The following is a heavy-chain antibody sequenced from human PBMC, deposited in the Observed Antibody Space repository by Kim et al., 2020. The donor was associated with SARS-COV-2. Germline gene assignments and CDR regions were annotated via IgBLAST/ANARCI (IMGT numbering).Heavy chain of an antibody. D-gene: IGHD5-12*01. CDR1: GFTFSSYG. V-gene: IGHV3-30*18. Sequence: GGSLRLSCAASGFTFSSYGMHWVRQAPGKGLEWVAVISYDGSNKYYADSVKGRFTISRDNSKNTLYLQMNSLRAEDTAVYYCAKDRGYDYYYGMDVWGQGTTVTVSS. CDR3: AKDRGYDYYYGMDV. CDR2: ISYDGSNK. J-gene: IGHJ6*02.